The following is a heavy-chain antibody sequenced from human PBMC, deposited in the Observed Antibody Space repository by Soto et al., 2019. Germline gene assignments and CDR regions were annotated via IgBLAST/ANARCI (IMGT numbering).Heavy chain of an antibody. J-gene: IGHJ4*02. Sequence: PSETLSLTCTVSSGSISSTIYSWDWIRQPPGKGLEWIGSIFYSGRTYYNPSLKSRVTISVDTSKNQFSLTLTSVTAADTAVYYCARGRRTTVNPYFDYWGQGTLVTVSS. CDR2: IFYSGRT. CDR1: SGSISSTIYS. V-gene: IGHV4-39*01. CDR3: ARGRRTTVNPYFDY. D-gene: IGHD4-4*01.